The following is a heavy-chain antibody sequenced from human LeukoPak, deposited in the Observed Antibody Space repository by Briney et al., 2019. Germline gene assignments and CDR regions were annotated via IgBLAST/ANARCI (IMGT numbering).Heavy chain of an antibody. V-gene: IGHV1-3*01. D-gene: IGHD5-18*01. Sequence: ASVKVSYKASGYTFTSYGISWVRQAPGQGLEWMGWINAGNGNTKYSQKFQGRVTITRDTSASTAYMELSSLRSEDTAVYYCARSEGYAVFDYWGQGTLVTVSS. J-gene: IGHJ4*02. CDR3: ARSEGYAVFDY. CDR2: INAGNGNT. CDR1: GYTFTSYG.